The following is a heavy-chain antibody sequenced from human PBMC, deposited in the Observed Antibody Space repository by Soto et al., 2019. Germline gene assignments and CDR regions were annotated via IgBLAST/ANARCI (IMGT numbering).Heavy chain of an antibody. CDR2: VIPNLGVT. Sequence: SVKVSCKASGGTLSSYTFSWVRQAPGQGLEWMGRVIPNLGVTNYAKKFQGRFTIVVDTSTSTAYMELSSVTAADTAVYYCARDLTVNLVGYFDLWGRGTLVTVSS. V-gene: IGHV1-69*04. CDR1: GGTLSSYT. CDR3: ARDLTVNLVGYFDL. J-gene: IGHJ2*01. D-gene: IGHD6-6*01.